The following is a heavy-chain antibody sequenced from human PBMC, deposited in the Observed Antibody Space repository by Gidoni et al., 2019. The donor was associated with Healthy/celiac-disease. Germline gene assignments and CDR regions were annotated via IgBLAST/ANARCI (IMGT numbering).Heavy chain of an antibody. CDR2: ISSSSSYT. V-gene: IGHV3-11*06. Sequence: QVQLVESGGGLVKPGGSLRLSCAASGFPFSDYYMSWIRQAPGKGLEWVSYISSSSSYTNYADSVKGRFTISRDNAKNSLYLQMNSLRAEDTAVYYCARGNSPYGGYARSALDPWGQGTLVTVSS. CDR1: GFPFSDYY. D-gene: IGHD5-12*01. CDR3: ARGNSPYGGYARSALDP. J-gene: IGHJ5*02.